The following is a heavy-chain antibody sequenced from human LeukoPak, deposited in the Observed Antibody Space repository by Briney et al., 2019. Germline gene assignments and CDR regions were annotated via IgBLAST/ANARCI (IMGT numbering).Heavy chain of an antibody. J-gene: IGHJ3*02. CDR3: ARGSLVYDFWSGYYAMNAFDI. CDR1: GGSFSGYY. D-gene: IGHD3-3*01. Sequence: SETLSLTCAVHGGSFSGYYWSWIRQPPGKGLEWIGEINHSGSTNYNPSLKSRVTISVDTSKSQFSLKLSSVTAADTAVYYCARGSLVYDFWSGYYAMNAFDIWGQGTMVTVSS. V-gene: IGHV4-34*01. CDR2: INHSGST.